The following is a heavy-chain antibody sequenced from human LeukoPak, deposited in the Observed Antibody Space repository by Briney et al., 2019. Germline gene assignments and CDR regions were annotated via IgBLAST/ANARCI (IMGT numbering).Heavy chain of an antibody. CDR3: ARGATDTTRWFDP. D-gene: IGHD1-7*01. J-gene: IGHJ5*02. Sequence: GGSLRLSCAASGFSFNTYSMTWVRQAPGKGLEWVSIISRTSESTFYADSVKGRFTISRDNAENSLYLQMNGLRADDTATYYCARGATDTTRWFDPWGQGTLVTVSS. CDR2: ISRTSEST. V-gene: IGHV3-21*01. CDR1: GFSFNTYS.